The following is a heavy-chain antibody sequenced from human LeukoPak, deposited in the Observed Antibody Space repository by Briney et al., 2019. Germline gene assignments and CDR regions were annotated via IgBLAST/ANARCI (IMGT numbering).Heavy chain of an antibody. D-gene: IGHD6-13*01. J-gene: IGHJ4*02. CDR3: ARSGTYQYSSTSDY. V-gene: IGHV4-34*01. CDR1: GASFRNYY. CDR2: IDHSGAT. Sequence: SETLSLTCAVYGASFRNYYWSWIRQTPGKRLEWIGAIDHSGATNYNPSLKSRVTISLDTSKNQFSLKLTSVIAADTAVYFCARSGTYQYSSTSDYWGQGTLVTVSS.